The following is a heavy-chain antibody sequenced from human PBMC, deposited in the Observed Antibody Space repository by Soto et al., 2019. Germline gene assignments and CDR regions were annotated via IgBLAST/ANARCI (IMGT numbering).Heavy chain of an antibody. Sequence: SETLSLTCTVSCGSISSGGYYCSWIRQHPGKGLECIGNIYYSGSTFYNPSLKSRVTISVDTSKNQFSLKLSSVTAADTAVYYCARGLITGSQYSGGWYYFDSWGQGTQVT. V-gene: IGHV4-31*03. CDR2: IYYSGST. J-gene: IGHJ4*02. CDR1: CGSISSGGYY. CDR3: ARGLITGSQYSGGWYYFDS. D-gene: IGHD1-26*01.